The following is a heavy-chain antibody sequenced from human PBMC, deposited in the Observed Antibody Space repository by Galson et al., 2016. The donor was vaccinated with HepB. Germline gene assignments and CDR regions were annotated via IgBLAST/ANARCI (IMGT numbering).Heavy chain of an antibody. J-gene: IGHJ5*02. CDR3: ARARTTWSIFDNSGYYYGA. V-gene: IGHV3-23*01. CDR2: ISGSGATT. Sequence: SLRLSCAASGFTLSNYAMNWVRQAPGKGLEWVSTISGSGATTRYADSVKGRFTISRDNSENMLYLQMSSLRADDTALYYCARARTTWSIFDNSGYYYGAWGQGTLVTVSS. CDR1: GFTLSNYA. D-gene: IGHD3-22*01.